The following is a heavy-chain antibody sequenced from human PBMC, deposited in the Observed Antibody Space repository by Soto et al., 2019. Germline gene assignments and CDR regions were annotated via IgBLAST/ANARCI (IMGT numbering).Heavy chain of an antibody. CDR1: GGSVSNYTHY. Sequence: QVQLQESGPGLVKPSETLSLTCSVSGGSVSNYTHYWSIIRQPPGERLEWIGYVYYSGTTNYNPSLNSRVTMSIDTSRNQFSLKLNSVTAADTAVYYCVRGERWLEPFDLWGQGTLITVTS. V-gene: IGHV4-61*01. CDR2: VYYSGTT. CDR3: VRGERWLEPFDL. D-gene: IGHD5-12*01. J-gene: IGHJ4*02.